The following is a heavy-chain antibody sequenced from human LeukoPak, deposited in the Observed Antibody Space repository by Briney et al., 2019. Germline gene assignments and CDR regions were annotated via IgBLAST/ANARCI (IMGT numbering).Heavy chain of an antibody. D-gene: IGHD2-2*01. J-gene: IGHJ4*02. CDR2: IYYSGST. Sequence: PSETLSLTCTVSGGSISSGGYYWSWIRQHPGKGLEWIGYIYYSGSTYYNPSLKSRVTISVDTSKNQFSLKLSSVTAADTAVYYCARECSGTSCYLGGLDYWGQGTLVTVSS. CDR1: GGSISSGGYY. V-gene: IGHV4-31*03. CDR3: ARECSGTSCYLGGLDY.